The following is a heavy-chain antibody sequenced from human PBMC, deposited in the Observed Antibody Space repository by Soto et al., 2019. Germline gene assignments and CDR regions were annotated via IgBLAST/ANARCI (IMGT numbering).Heavy chain of an antibody. CDR2: IYYSGST. CDR3: ARSPQPWIFYMDV. CDR1: GGSISSGGYY. Sequence: SETLSLTCTVSGGSISSGGYYWSWIRQHPGKGLEWIGNIYYSGSTYYNPSLKSRVTISGDTSKNQFSLKLSSVTAADTAVYYCARSPQPWIFYMDVWGKGTTVTVSS. V-gene: IGHV4-31*03. D-gene: IGHD3-3*01. J-gene: IGHJ6*03.